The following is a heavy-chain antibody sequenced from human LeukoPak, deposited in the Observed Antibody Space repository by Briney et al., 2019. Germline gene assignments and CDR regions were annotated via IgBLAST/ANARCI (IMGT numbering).Heavy chain of an antibody. CDR1: GFTFSSYG. CDR3: ARGKYDILTGCYYFDY. J-gene: IGHJ4*02. V-gene: IGHV3-33*01. CDR2: IWYDGSNK. Sequence: PGRSLRLSCAASGFTFSSYGMHWVRQAPGKGLEWAAVIWYDGSNKYYADSVKGRFTISRDNSKNTLYLQMNSLRAEDTAVYYCARGKYDILTGCYYFDYWGQGTLVTVSS. D-gene: IGHD3-9*01.